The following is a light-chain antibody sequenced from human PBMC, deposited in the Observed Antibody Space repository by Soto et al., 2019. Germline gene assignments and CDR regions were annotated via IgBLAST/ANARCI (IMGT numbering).Light chain of an antibody. CDR1: NSNLGAGYD. CDR2: GNR. V-gene: IGLV1-40*01. J-gene: IGLJ3*02. Sequence: QSVLTQPPSVSRAPGQRVTISCTGNNSNLGAGYDVHWYQQLPGAAPKLVIFGNRNRPSGVPERFSGSKSGTSASLAITGFQAEDEADYYCQAYDYSLTAFVFGGGTKVTVL. CDR3: QAYDYSLTAFV.